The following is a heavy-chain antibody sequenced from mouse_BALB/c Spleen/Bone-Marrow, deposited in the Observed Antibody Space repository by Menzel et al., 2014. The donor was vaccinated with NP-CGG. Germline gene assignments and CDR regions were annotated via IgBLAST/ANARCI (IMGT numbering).Heavy chain of an antibody. CDR2: ISTYYGDA. D-gene: IGHD2-2*01. CDR3: TRMLTTGYYGIGY. CDR1: GYTFTDYT. J-gene: IGHJ4*01. Sequence: VKLQGSGAELVRSGVSVKISCKGSGYTFTDYTMHWVKQSHAKSLEWIGVISTYYGDASYNQKFKGEVTMTVDKSSSARYIELAKLTSEESAILFRTRMLTTGYYGIGYLGPRTSVSGSS. V-gene: IGHV1S137*01.